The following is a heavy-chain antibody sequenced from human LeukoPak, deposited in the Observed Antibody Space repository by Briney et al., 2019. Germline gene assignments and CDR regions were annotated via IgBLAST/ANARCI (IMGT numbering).Heavy chain of an antibody. D-gene: IGHD6-19*01. CDR1: GFTFSSYA. J-gene: IGHJ4*02. CDR3: AKDFNAGIAVAGAYFDY. Sequence: GGSLRLSCAASGFTFSSYAMSWVRQAPGKGLEWVSAISGSGGSTYYADSVKGRFTISRDNSKNTLYLQMSSLRAEDTAVYYCAKDFNAGIAVAGAYFDYWGQGTLVTVSS. V-gene: IGHV3-23*01. CDR2: ISGSGGST.